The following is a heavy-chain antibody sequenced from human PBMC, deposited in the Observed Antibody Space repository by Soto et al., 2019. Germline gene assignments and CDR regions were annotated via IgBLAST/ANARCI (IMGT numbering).Heavy chain of an antibody. Sequence: ASVKVSCKASGYTFTGYYMHWVRQAPGQGLEWMGWINPNSGGTNYAQKFQGRVTMTRDTSISTAYMELRSLRSDDTAVYYCARGGLTIFGVVTPFDPWGQGTLVTVSS. J-gene: IGHJ5*02. CDR1: GYTFTGYY. V-gene: IGHV1-2*02. CDR2: INPNSGGT. D-gene: IGHD3-3*01. CDR3: ARGGLTIFGVVTPFDP.